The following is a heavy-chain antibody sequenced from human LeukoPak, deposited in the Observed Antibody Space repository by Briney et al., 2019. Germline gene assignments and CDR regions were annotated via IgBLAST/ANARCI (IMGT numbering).Heavy chain of an antibody. CDR1: GYTFTSYD. V-gene: IGHV1-8*03. J-gene: IGHJ3*02. CDR3: ARVGGRYDFWSGYQSIDAFDI. Sequence: GASVKVSCKASGYTFTSYDINWVRQATGQGLEWMGWMNPNSGNTGYAQKFQGRVTITRNTSISTAYMELSSLRSEDTAVYYCARVGGRYDFWSGYQSIDAFDIWGQGTMVTVSS. D-gene: IGHD3-3*01. CDR2: MNPNSGNT.